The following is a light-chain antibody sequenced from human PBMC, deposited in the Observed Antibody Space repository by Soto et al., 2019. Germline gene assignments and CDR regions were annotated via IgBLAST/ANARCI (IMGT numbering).Light chain of an antibody. V-gene: IGLV1-40*01. Sequence: QAVVTQPPLVSGAPGQRVTISCTGNSSNLGAGYDVHWYQQLPGAAPKLVIFGNRNRPSGVPERFSGSKSGTSASLAITGLQAEDEADYYCQAYDYSLTASVFGGGTKVTVL. CDR3: QAYDYSLTASV. J-gene: IGLJ3*02. CDR2: GNR. CDR1: SSNLGAGYD.